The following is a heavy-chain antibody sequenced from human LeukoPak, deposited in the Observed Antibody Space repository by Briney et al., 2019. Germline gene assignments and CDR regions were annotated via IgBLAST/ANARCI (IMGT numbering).Heavy chain of an antibody. CDR1: GFTFTDHS. Sequence: PGGSLRLSCVASGFTFTDHSLDWVRQAPGKGLDWVGRCRDKANSYPTEYVASVKGRFTVSRDDSKNSLYLQMNSLESEDEAVYYCARLLGANDWGQGTLVTVRS. V-gene: IGHV3-72*01. J-gene: IGHJ4*02. CDR3: ARLLGAND. D-gene: IGHD1-26*01. CDR2: CRDKANSYPT.